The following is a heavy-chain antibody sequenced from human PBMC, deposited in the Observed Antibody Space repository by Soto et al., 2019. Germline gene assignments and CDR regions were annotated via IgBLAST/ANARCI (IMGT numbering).Heavy chain of an antibody. CDR2: IWYDGSEK. J-gene: IGHJ5*02. Sequence: QVQLVESGGGVVQPGRSLRLSCEGSGFTFRNHGMHWIRQSPGKGLEWLAVIWYDGSEKYYADSVKGRFNISRDNSKNTLYLQMNSLKVEDTDIYYCARWSNNKVVDPWGQGTVVTVS. V-gene: IGHV3-33*01. CDR3: ARWSNNKVVDP. CDR1: GFTFRNHG. D-gene: IGHD1-1*01.